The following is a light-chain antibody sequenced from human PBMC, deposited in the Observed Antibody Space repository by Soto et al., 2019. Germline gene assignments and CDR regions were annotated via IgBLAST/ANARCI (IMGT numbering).Light chain of an antibody. CDR1: QSVSSN. J-gene: IGKJ2*01. Sequence: EIVMTQSPATLSVSPGERATLFCRASQSVSSNLAWYQQKPGQAPRLLIYGASTRATGIPARFSGSGSGTEFTLIISSLQYEDFAVYYCQQYNNWPPYTFGPGTKLEIK. V-gene: IGKV3-15*01. CDR2: GAS. CDR3: QQYNNWPPYT.